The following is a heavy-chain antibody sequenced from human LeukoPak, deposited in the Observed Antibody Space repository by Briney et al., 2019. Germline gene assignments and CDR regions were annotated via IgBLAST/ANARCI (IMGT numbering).Heavy chain of an antibody. Sequence: ASMTVACKASGYTFTSYYMHWVRQAPGQGLEWMGIINPSGGSTSYAQKFQGRVTMTRDTSTSTVYMELSSLRSEDTAVYYCARRTVTSNDYWGQGTLVTVSS. CDR1: GYTFTSYY. D-gene: IGHD4-17*01. CDR3: ARRTVTSNDY. CDR2: INPSGGST. J-gene: IGHJ4*02. V-gene: IGHV1-46*01.